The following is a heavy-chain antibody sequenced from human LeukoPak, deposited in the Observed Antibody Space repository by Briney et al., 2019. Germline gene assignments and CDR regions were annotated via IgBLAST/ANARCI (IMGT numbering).Heavy chain of an antibody. CDR2: INPNNGDT. V-gene: IGHV1-2*06. CDR3: ARQGESLFDY. J-gene: IGHJ4*02. Sequence: ASVEVSCKASGYTFTGYYIHWVRQAPGQGLEWMGRINPNNGDTNYAQKFQDSVTMTRDTSITTAYMELSRLRSDDTAVYYCARQGESLFDYWGQGTLVTVSS. CDR1: GYTFTGYY. D-gene: IGHD1-26*01.